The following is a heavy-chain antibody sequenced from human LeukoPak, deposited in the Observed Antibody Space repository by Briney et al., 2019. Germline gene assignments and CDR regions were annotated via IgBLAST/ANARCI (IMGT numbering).Heavy chain of an antibody. CDR1: GGSISSYY. CDR2: IYMSGST. V-gene: IGHV4-4*07. D-gene: IGHD1/OR15-1a*01. CDR3: SVTEHSWYLDF. Sequence: SETLSLTCTVSGGSISSYYWSWIRQPAGKGLEWIGRIYMSGSTDYHPSLKRRVTMSVDTSKNQLSLKLNSVTAADTAVYYCSVTEHSWYLDFWGRGTLVTVSS. J-gene: IGHJ2*01.